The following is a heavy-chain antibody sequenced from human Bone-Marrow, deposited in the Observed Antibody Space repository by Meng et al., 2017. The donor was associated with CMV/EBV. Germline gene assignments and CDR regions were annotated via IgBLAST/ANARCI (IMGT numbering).Heavy chain of an antibody. V-gene: IGHV4-61*01. D-gene: IGHD2-2*01. Sequence: SETLSLTCTVSGGSVSSGSYYWSWIRQSPGKGLEWIGYIYYSGSTNYNPSLKSRVTISVDTSKNQFSLKLSSVTAADTAMYYCARAFCSTTSCYWFSYYYGMDVWGQGTTVTVSS. CDR1: GGSVSSGSYY. J-gene: IGHJ6*02. CDR3: ARAFCSTTSCYWFSYYYGMDV. CDR2: IYYSGST.